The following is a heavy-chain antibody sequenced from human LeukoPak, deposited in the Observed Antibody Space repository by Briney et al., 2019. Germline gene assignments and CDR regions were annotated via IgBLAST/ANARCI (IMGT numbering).Heavy chain of an antibody. CDR2: IRKKAYGETK. J-gene: IGHJ4*02. Sequence: SLRLSCTAFGFTFGDDGLSWFRQAPGKGLEWICLIRKKAYGETKEYAASVRGRFTISRDDANSIAYLQINSLKTEDTALYYCVRGMHDYGDANYYFDQWGQGTLVTVSS. CDR1: GFTFGDDG. CDR3: VRGMHDYGDANYYFDQ. V-gene: IGHV3-49*03. D-gene: IGHD4-17*01.